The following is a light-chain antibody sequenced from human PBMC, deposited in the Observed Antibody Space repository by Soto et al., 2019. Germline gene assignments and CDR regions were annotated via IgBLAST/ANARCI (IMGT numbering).Light chain of an antibody. CDR3: QQYGSSPPYT. CDR1: QSVSGNY. Sequence: EIGLTQSPGTLSLSPGERATLSCRASQSVSGNYLAWYRQKAGQSPRLLIYGSSDRATGIPDRFSGSGSGTDFTLTISRVEPEDFAVYSCQQYGSSPPYTFGQGTKLEIK. CDR2: GSS. J-gene: IGKJ2*01. V-gene: IGKV3-20*01.